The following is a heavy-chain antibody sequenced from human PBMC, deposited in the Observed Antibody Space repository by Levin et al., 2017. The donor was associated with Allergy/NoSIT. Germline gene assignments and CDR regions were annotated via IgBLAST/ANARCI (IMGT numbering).Heavy chain of an antibody. J-gene: IGHJ5*02. CDR1: GGSFTHYY. CDR2: IDYSGIT. V-gene: IGHV4-34*01. D-gene: IGHD3-22*01. CDR3: ARGEKTYSFDSTGYYYHP. Sequence: TLSLTCAVYGGSFTHYYWTWIRQPPGKGLEWIAEIDYSGITNYSPSLKSRATISVDFSKNQFSLRLTSVTAADTAMYYCARGEKTYSFDSTGYYYHPWGQGTLVTVSS.